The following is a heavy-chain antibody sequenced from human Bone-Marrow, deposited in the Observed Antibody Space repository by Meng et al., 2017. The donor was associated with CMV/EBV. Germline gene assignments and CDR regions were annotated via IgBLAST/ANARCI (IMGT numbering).Heavy chain of an antibody. V-gene: IGHV3-11*04. Sequence: GESLKISCAASGFTFSNFAMSWVRHTPGKGLEWVSYISSSGSTIYYADSVKGRFTISRDNAKNSLYLQMNSLRAEDTAVYYCARAGYGRGYFDYWGQGTLVTVSS. CDR1: GFTFSNFA. D-gene: IGHD5-12*01. CDR2: ISSSGSTI. CDR3: ARAGYGRGYFDY. J-gene: IGHJ4*02.